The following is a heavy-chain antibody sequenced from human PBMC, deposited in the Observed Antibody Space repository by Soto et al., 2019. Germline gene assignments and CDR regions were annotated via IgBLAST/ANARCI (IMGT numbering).Heavy chain of an antibody. D-gene: IGHD3-16*01. V-gene: IGHV3-74*01. Sequence: GGSLRLSCAASGFTFRNYWMHWVRQAPGKGLVWVSRVNSDGDTTYYADSVKGRFTISRDNAKNTLHLQMNSLGAEDTAVYYCASNYAYAEGYYFYGIDVWGQGTTVPSP. CDR1: GFTFRNYW. J-gene: IGHJ6*02. CDR2: VNSDGDTT. CDR3: ASNYAYAEGYYFYGIDV.